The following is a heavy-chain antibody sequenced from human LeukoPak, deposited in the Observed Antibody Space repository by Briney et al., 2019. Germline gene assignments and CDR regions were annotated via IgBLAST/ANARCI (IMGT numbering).Heavy chain of an antibody. CDR2: ISGSGGST. D-gene: IGHD3-22*01. J-gene: IGHJ4*02. V-gene: IGHV3-23*01. Sequence: GGSLRLSCAASGFTFSSYAMSWVRQAPGKGLEWVSAISGSGGSTYCADSVKGRFTISRDNSKNTLYLQMNSLRAEDTAVYYCAKDLNIYYDSSGYYNWGQGTLVTVSS. CDR1: GFTFSSYA. CDR3: AKDLNIYYDSSGYYN.